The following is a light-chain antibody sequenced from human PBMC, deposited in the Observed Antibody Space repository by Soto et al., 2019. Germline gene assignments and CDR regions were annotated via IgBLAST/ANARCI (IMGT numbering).Light chain of an antibody. CDR1: ETIYTY. Sequence: DIQMSQSPSSLSASGGDRVTITCRSSETIYTYVNWYQEKVGQAPKLLIYDASTLQSVAPSRFSGRGSETEYTLTISGLQPEDSATYYCQQGFDAPPTFGGGTKVEIK. CDR3: QQGFDAPPT. J-gene: IGKJ4*01. V-gene: IGKV1-39*01. CDR2: DAS.